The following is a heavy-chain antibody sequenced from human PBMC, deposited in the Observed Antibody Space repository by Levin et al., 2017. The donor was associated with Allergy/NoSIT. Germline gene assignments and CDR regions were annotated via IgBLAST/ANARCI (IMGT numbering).Heavy chain of an antibody. CDR3: VRPSYYFISGRYSLTPLFDY. Sequence: GGSLRLSCATSGFNFSYYGMNWVRQAPGKGLEWVSSISRNGSVSHYADSVKGRFLISRDNANNSLFLHMVSLRPEDTALYHCVRPSYYFISGRYSLTPLFDYWGQGSQVTVSS. CDR2: ISRNGSVS. V-gene: IGHV3-21*01. D-gene: IGHD3-10*01. CDR1: GFNFSYYG. J-gene: IGHJ4*02.